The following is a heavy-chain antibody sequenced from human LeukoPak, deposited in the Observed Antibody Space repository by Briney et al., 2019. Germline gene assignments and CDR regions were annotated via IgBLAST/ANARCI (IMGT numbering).Heavy chain of an antibody. V-gene: IGHV1-3*01. Sequence: ASVKVSCKASGYTFTSYAMHWVRQAPGQRLEWMGWINAGNGNTKYSQKFQGRVTITRDTSASTAYMELSSLRSEDTAVYYCARDYSGYDHYYYYGMDVWGQGTTVTVSS. D-gene: IGHD5-12*01. CDR2: INAGNGNT. CDR1: GYTFTSYA. J-gene: IGHJ6*02. CDR3: ARDYSGYDHYYYYGMDV.